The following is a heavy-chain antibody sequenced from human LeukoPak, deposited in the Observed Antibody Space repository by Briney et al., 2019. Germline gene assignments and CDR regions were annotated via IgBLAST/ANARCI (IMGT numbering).Heavy chain of an antibody. CDR3: ARVFRPQGASDI. D-gene: IGHD3-10*02. V-gene: IGHV3-33*01. CDR1: GFTFSSYG. J-gene: IGHJ3*02. Sequence: GGSLRLSCAASGFTFSSYGMHWVRQAPGKGLEWVAVIWYDGSNKYYADSVKGRFTISRDNSKNTLYLQMNSLRAEDTAVYYCARVFRPQGASDIWGQGTMVTVSS. CDR2: IWYDGSNK.